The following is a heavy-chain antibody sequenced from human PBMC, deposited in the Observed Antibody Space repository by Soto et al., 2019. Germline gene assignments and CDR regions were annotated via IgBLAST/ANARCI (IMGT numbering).Heavy chain of an antibody. CDR3: AKNWNWGSLVH. CDR1: GGSISSRSYY. D-gene: IGHD7-27*01. V-gene: IGHV4-39*01. J-gene: IGHJ4*02. CDR2: IYYSGST. Sequence: PSETLSLTCTVSGGSISSRSYYWGWIRQPPGKGLEWIGSIYYSGSTYYNPSLKSRVTISVDTSKNQFSLKLSSVTAADTAVYYCAKNWNWGSLVHWGQGTLVTVSS.